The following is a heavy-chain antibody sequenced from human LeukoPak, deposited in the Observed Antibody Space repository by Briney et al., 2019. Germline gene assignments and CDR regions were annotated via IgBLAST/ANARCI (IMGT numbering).Heavy chain of an antibody. CDR2: IYYSGST. J-gene: IGHJ6*03. CDR1: GGSISSYY. V-gene: IGHV4-59*01. Sequence: SETLSLTCTVSGGSISSYYWSWIRQPPGKGLEWIGYIYYSGSTNYNPSLKSRVTISVDTSKNQFSLKLSSVTAADTAVYYCARYSSSWYGYYYYYMDVWGRGTTVTVSS. D-gene: IGHD6-13*01. CDR3: ARYSSSWYGYYYYYMDV.